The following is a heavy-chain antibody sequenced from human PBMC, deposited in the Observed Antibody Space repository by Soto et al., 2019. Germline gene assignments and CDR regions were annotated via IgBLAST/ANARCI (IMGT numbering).Heavy chain of an antibody. V-gene: IGHV3-23*01. D-gene: IGHD1-26*01. CDR3: GKDNNWEDSG. CDR2: ISEDSGTT. CDR1: GFNFNTNG. Sequence: GGSLRLSCATSGFNFNTNGMTWVRQAPGKGLEWVSIISEDSGTTYYAESAKGRFTVSRDNSKNTLYLQMNSLRAEDTATYYCGKDNNWEDSGWGQGTLLTIST. J-gene: IGHJ4*02.